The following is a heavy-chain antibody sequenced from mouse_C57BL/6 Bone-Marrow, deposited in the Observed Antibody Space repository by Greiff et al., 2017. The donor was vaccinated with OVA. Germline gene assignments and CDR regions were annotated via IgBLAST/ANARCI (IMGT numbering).Heavy chain of an antibody. V-gene: IGHV1-59*01. J-gene: IGHJ3*01. CDR3: ARWWGGAWFAY. CDR2: IDPSDSYT. D-gene: IGHD1-1*02. Sequence: VQLQQPGAELVRPGPSVKLSCKASGYTFTSYWMHWVKQRPGQGLEWIGVIDPSDSYTNYNQKFKGKATLTVDTSSSTAYMQLSSLASEDSAVYYVARWWGGAWFAYWAKGLWSLSLQ. CDR1: GYTFTSYW.